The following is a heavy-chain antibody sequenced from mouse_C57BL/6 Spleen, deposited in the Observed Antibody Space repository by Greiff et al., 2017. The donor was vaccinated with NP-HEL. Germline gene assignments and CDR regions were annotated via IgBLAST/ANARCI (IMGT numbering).Heavy chain of an antibody. CDR3: DRDDGRGYYAMDY. V-gene: IGHV5-17*01. D-gene: IGHD2-12*01. CDR2: ISSGSSTI. Sequence: EVKLVESGGGLVKPGGSLKLSCAASGFTFSDYGMHWVRQAPEKGLEWVAYISSGSSTIYYADTEKGRFTISRDNAKNTLFLQMTSLRSEDTAMYYCDRDDGRGYYAMDYWGQGTSVTVAS. CDR1: GFTFSDYG. J-gene: IGHJ4*01.